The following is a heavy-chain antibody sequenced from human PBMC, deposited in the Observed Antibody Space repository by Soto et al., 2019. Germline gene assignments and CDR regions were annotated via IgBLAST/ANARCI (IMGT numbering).Heavy chain of an antibody. V-gene: IGHV4-59*01. J-gene: IGHJ4*02. D-gene: IGHD3-22*01. CDR3: AIHGYDSSGRDY. CDR1: GGSISSYY. CDR2: IYYSGST. Sequence: SETLSLTCTVSGGSISSYYWSWIRQPPGKGLEWIGYIYYSGSTNYNPSLKSRVTISVDTSKNQFSLKLSSVTAADTAVYYCAIHGYDSSGRDYWCQGTLVTVSS.